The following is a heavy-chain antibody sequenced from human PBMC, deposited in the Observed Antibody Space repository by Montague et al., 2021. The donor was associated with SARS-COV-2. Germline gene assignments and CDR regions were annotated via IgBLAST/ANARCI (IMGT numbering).Heavy chain of an antibody. J-gene: IGHJ3*02. V-gene: IGHV3-7*04. Sequence: SLRLSCAASGFTFSRYWMSWVRQAPGKGLDCVAHIKQDGSEKYYVDSVQGRFTISRDNAKNSLYLQMNSLRAEDTAVYYCARGPWEGELLWHDAFDIWGQGTMVTVSS. CDR1: GFTFSRYW. D-gene: IGHD1-26*01. CDR2: IKQDGSEK. CDR3: ARGPWEGELLWHDAFDI.